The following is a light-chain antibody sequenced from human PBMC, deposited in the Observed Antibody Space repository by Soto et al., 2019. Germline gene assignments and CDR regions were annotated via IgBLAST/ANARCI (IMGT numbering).Light chain of an antibody. V-gene: IGKV1-27*01. CDR2: AAS. CDR1: QGISNY. J-gene: IGKJ4*01. Sequence: DIQLTPSASSLSASVGDRVTITCRASQGISNYLAWYQQKPGKVPKLLIYAASTLQSGVPSRFSGSGSGTDFTLTISSLQPEDVATYYSQKYNSAPLTFGGETKVDIK. CDR3: QKYNSAPLT.